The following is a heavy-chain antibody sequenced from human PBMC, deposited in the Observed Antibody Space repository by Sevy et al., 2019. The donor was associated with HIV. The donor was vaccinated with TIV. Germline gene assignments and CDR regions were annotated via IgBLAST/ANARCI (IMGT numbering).Heavy chain of an antibody. CDR1: GFSFSYYG. J-gene: IGHJ6*02. V-gene: IGHV3-30*18. CDR2: ISHDGINE. Sequence: GGSLRLSCIGSGFSFSYYGIHWVRQAPGKGLDWVALISHDGINEYYADSMKGRFTISRDNSRNTVYLEMNSLRNEDTAIYFCANAYSGGYSHSYLYALDVWGQGTTVTVSS. CDR3: ANAYSGGYSHSYLYALDV. D-gene: IGHD1-26*01.